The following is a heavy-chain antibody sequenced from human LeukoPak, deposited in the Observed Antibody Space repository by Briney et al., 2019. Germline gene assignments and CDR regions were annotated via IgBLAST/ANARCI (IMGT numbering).Heavy chain of an antibody. Sequence: NPSETLSLTCTVSGGSISSGSYYWSWIRQPAGKGLEWIGRIYTSGSTNYNPSLKSRVTISVDTSKNQFSLKLSSVTAADTAVYYCVVVVVANGDGANLETSDYWGQGTLVTVSS. CDR2: IYTSGST. D-gene: IGHD2-15*01. V-gene: IGHV4-61*02. CDR1: GGSISSGSYY. CDR3: VVVVVANGDGANLETSDY. J-gene: IGHJ4*02.